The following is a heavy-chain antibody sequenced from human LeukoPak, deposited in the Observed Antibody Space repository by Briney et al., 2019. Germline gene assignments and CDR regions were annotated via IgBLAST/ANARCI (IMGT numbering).Heavy chain of an antibody. Sequence: AASVKVSCKASGYTFTSYDINWVRQATGQGLEWMGRIIPILGIANYAQKFQGRVTITADKSTSTAYMELSSLRSEDTAVYYCARANHDILTGYHSYYYYGMDVWGQGTTVTVSS. J-gene: IGHJ6*02. CDR1: GYTFTSYD. V-gene: IGHV1-69*04. CDR3: ARANHDILTGYHSYYYYGMDV. D-gene: IGHD3-9*01. CDR2: IIPILGIA.